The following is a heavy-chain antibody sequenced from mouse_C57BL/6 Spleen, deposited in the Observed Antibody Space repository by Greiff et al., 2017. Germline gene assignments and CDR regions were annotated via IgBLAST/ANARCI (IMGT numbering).Heavy chain of an antibody. CDR1: GYTFTSYW. Sequence: QVQLQQPGAELVRPGSSVKLSCKASGYTFTSYWMHWVKQRPIQGLEWIGNIDPSDSETHYNQKFKDKATLTVDKSSSTAYMQLSSLTSEDSAVYYCARLDYGSWFAYWGQGTLVTVSA. D-gene: IGHD2-2*01. J-gene: IGHJ3*01. CDR2: IDPSDSET. CDR3: ARLDYGSWFAY. V-gene: IGHV1-52*01.